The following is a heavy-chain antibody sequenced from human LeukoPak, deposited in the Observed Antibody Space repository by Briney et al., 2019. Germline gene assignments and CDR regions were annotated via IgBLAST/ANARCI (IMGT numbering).Heavy chain of an antibody. V-gene: IGHV4-39*01. D-gene: IGHD6-13*01. CDR3: ARRYSSSWYLGY. Sequence: PSETLSLTCTVSGGSIRSNTYYWGWIRQPPGKGLEWIGSIYYSGSTYYNPPLKSRVTISVDTSKNQFSLKLSSVTAADTAVYYCARRYSSSWYLGYWGQGTLVTVSS. CDR1: GGSIRSNTYY. CDR2: IYYSGST. J-gene: IGHJ4*02.